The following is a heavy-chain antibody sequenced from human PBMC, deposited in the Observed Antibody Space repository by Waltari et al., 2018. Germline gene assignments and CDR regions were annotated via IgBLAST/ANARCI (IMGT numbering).Heavy chain of an antibody. V-gene: IGHV3-49*04. Sequence: ELHLVESGGGMVQPGRSLRLSCPGSGFTFGDYAMSWVRQAPGKGLEWVSFIRNKVYDGATEYAASVKGRFTISRDDSKNIAYLQMNSLKTEDTAVYYCAKGATGGPPYLDYWGQGTLVTVSS. CDR3: AKGATGGPPYLDY. D-gene: IGHD3-16*01. CDR1: GFTFGDYA. CDR2: IRNKVYDGAT. J-gene: IGHJ4*02.